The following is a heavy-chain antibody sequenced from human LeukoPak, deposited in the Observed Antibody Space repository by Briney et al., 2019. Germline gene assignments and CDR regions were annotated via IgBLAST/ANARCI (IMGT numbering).Heavy chain of an antibody. J-gene: IGHJ4*02. CDR2: INPNSGGT. CDR3: ARALPRYYYDSSGYPDY. CDR1: GYTFTGYY. V-gene: IGHV1-2*06. Sequence: GASVKVSCKASGYTFTGYYMHWVRQAPGQGLEWMGRINPNSGGTNYAQKFQGRVTMTRDTSISTAYMELSGLRSDDTAVYYCARALPRYYYDSSGYPDYWGQGTLVTVSS. D-gene: IGHD3-22*01.